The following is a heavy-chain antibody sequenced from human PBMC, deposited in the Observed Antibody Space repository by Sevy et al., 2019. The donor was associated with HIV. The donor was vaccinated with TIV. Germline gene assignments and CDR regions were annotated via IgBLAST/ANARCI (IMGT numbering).Heavy chain of an antibody. CDR3: ARDGAGTVNDNWFDP. CDR1: GYTFTGYY. J-gene: IGHJ5*02. V-gene: IGHV1-2*02. D-gene: IGHD4-17*01. CDR2: INPNSGGT. Sequence: ASVKVSCKASGYTFTGYYMHWVRQAPGQGLEWMGWINPNSGGTNYAQKFQGRVTMTRDTSISTAYMELSRPRSDDTAVYDCARDGAGTVNDNWFDPWGQGTLVTVSS.